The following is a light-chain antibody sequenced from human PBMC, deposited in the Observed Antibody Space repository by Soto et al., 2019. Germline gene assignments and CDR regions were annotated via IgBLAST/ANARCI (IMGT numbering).Light chain of an antibody. CDR1: SGHSSYI. CDR3: ETCDNNTHVV. J-gene: IGLJ2*01. CDR2: LEGSGSY. Sequence: QLVLTQSSSASASLGSSVKLTCTLSSGHSSYIIACHQQQPGKAPRYLMKLEGSGSYNKGSEVPDRFAGSNSAADRSRTTSTLHYEDEADDYCETCDNNTHVVFGGGTKLTVL. V-gene: IGLV4-60*02.